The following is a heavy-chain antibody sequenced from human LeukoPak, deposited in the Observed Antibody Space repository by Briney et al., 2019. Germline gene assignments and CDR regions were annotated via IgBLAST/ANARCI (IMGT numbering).Heavy chain of an antibody. CDR2: IYYSGST. CDR1: GGSISSGDYY. CDR3: ARDRSYYGSGSCYNVGYYYYYGMDV. D-gene: IGHD3-10*01. J-gene: IGHJ6*02. Sequence: SETLSLTCTVSGGSISSGDYYWSWIRQPPGKGLGWIGYIYYSGSTNYNPSLKSRVTISVDTSKNQFSLKLSSVTAADTAVYYCARDRSYYGSGSCYNVGYYYYYGMDVWGQGTTVTVSS. V-gene: IGHV4-61*08.